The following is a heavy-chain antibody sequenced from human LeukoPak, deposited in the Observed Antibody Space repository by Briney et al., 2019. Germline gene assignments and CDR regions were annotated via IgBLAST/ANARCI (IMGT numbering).Heavy chain of an antibody. CDR2: IYYSGST. Sequence: SETLSLTCTVSGGSISSSSYYWGWIRQPPGKGLEWIGSIYYSGSTYYNPSLKSRVTISVDTSKNQFSLKLSSVTAADTAVYYCAPTPRGHYDILTGYLNWFDPWGQGTLVTVSS. J-gene: IGHJ5*02. CDR1: GGSISSSSYY. CDR3: APTPRGHYDILTGYLNWFDP. D-gene: IGHD3-9*01. V-gene: IGHV4-39*07.